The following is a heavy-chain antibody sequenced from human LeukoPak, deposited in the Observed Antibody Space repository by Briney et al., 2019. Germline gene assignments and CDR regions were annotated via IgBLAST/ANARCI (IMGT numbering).Heavy chain of an antibody. V-gene: IGHV3-74*01. Sequence: PGGSLRLSCAASGFTFSSYWMNWVRQAPGKGLVWVSRINSDGSSTSYADSVKGRFTISRDNAKNTLYLQMNSLRAEDTAVYYCAREGTMIVVASFDYWGQGTLVTVSS. CDR3: AREGTMIVVASFDY. CDR1: GFTFSSYW. J-gene: IGHJ4*02. CDR2: INSDGSST. D-gene: IGHD3-22*01.